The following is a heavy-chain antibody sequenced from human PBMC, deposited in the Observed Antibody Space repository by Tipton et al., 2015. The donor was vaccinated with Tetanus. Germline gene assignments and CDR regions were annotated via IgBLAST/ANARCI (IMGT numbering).Heavy chain of an antibody. J-gene: IGHJ3*02. CDR2: VSYSGRT. D-gene: IGHD3-22*01. Sequence: TLSLTCIVSGGSLRSSDYYGAWVRQSPVKGLEWIGSVSYSGRTYYNPSLKSRVTLSVDTSKNQFSLKLNSVTAADTAVYYCARRGDYVLYYESSGYLWGAAFDIWGQGTMVSVSA. CDR3: ARRGDYVLYYESSGYLWGAAFDI. CDR1: GGSLRSSDYY. V-gene: IGHV4-39*01.